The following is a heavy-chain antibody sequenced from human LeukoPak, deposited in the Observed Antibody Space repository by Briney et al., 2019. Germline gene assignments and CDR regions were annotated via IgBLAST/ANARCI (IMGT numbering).Heavy chain of an antibody. Sequence: SETLSLTCTVSGGSISSSSYYWGWIRQPPGKGLEWIGSIYYSGSTYYNPSLKSRVTISVDTSKNQFSLKLSSVTAADTAVYYCARDDSDDYWGQGTLVTVSS. CDR3: ARDDSDDY. J-gene: IGHJ4*02. V-gene: IGHV4-39*07. CDR1: GGSISSSSYY. CDR2: IYYSGST.